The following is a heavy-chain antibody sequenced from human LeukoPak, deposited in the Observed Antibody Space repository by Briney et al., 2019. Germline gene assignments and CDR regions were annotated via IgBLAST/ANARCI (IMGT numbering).Heavy chain of an antibody. CDR2: ISSSGSTI. CDR3: ACLTVNFDY. V-gene: IGHV3-48*03. Sequence: PGGSLRLSCAASGFTFSSYEMNWVRQAPGKGLEWVSYISSSGSTIYYADSVKGRFTISRDNAKNSLYLQMNSLRAEDTAVYYCACLTVNFDYWGQGTLVTVSS. J-gene: IGHJ4*02. D-gene: IGHD4-11*01. CDR1: GFTFSSYE.